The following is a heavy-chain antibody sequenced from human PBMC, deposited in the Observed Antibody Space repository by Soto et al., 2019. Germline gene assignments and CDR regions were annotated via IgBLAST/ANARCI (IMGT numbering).Heavy chain of an antibody. CDR2: IIPIFGTA. CDR1: GGTFSSYA. J-gene: IGHJ6*02. CDR3: AREEVDRGLRFPMVGMDV. Sequence: QVQLVQSGAVVKKPGSSVKVSCKASGGTFSSYAISWVRQAPGQGLEWMGGIIPIFGTANYAQKFQGRVTITADESTSTAYMELSSLRSEDTAVYYCAREEVDRGLRFPMVGMDVWGQGTTVTVSS. D-gene: IGHD4-17*01. V-gene: IGHV1-69*12.